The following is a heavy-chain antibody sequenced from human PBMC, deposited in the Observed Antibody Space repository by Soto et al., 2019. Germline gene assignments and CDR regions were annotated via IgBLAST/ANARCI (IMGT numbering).Heavy chain of an antibody. V-gene: IGHV4-31*03. Sequence: QVQLQESGPGLVKPSQTLSLTCTVSGGSISSGGYYWSWIRQHPGKGLEWIGYIYYSGSTYYNPSLKSRVTISXXPXKSXFSLKLSSVTAADTAVYYCARSWESLDCSGGSCYVWGQGTMVTVSS. J-gene: IGHJ3*01. CDR1: GGSISSGGYY. D-gene: IGHD2-15*01. CDR3: ARSWESLDCSGGSCYV. CDR2: IYYSGST.